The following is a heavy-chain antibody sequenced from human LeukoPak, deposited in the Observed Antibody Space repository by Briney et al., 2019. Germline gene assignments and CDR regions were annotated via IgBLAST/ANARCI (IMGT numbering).Heavy chain of an antibody. CDR2: IRYDGSNK. J-gene: IGHJ4*02. V-gene: IGHV3-30*02. CDR3: AKERYGSAPDY. D-gene: IGHD3-10*01. CDR1: GFTFSSYG. Sequence: GGSLRLSCAASGFTFSSYGMHWVRQAPGKGLEWVAFIRYDGSNKYYADSVKGRFTISRDNSKNTLYLQMNSLRAEDTAVYYCAKERYGSAPDYWGQGTLVTVSS.